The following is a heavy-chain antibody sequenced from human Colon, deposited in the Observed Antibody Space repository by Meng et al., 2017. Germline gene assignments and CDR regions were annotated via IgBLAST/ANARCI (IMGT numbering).Heavy chain of an antibody. CDR2: IYYTEAT. J-gene: IGHJ1*01. CDR1: GASITKKNYY. Sequence: QLQLQESGPGLVKPSETLSLSCTVSGASITKKNYYWVWIRQPPGKGLEWIGNIYYTEATYYNPSLKGRVTISLDTSKNQFSLNLNAVTAADTAVYYCVSRIGGSSETDFWGQGTLVTVSS. D-gene: IGHD1-26*01. V-gene: IGHV4-39*07. CDR3: VSRIGGSSETDF.